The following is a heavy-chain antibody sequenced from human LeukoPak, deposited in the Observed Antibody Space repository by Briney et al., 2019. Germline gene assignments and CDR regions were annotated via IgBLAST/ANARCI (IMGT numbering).Heavy chain of an antibody. CDR2: ISGSGGST. J-gene: IGHJ3*02. Sequence: GGSLRLSCAASGFTFSSHAMSWVRQAPGKGLEWVSVISGSGGSTYYSDSVKGRFTISRDNSKNTLYLQMNSLRAEDTAVYYCARDRVVPAAPGRAFDIWGQGTMVTVSS. V-gene: IGHV3-23*01. D-gene: IGHD2-2*01. CDR1: GFTFSSHA. CDR3: ARDRVVPAAPGRAFDI.